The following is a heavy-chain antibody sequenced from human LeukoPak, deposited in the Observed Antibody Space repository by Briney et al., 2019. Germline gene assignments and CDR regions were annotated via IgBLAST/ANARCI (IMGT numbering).Heavy chain of an antibody. J-gene: IGHJ4*02. V-gene: IGHV3-48*02. CDR3: ARAFLGGDY. D-gene: IGHD3-3*02. Sequence: PGGSLRLSCAASGFTFSSYSMNWVRQAPGKGLEWVSYISDTSYTIYYADSVKGRFTISRDNAKNSLYLQMNRLRDEDTAVYYCARAFLGGDYWGQGTLVTASS. CDR1: GFTFSSYS. CDR2: ISDTSYTI.